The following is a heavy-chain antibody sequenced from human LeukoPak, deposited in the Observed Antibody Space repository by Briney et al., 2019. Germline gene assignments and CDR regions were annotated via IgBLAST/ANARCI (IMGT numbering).Heavy chain of an antibody. Sequence: SGGSLRLSCAASGFTFSSYAMSWVRQAPGKGLEWVSAISGSGGSTYYADSVKGRFTISRDNSKNTLYLQMNSLRAEDTAVYYCAKSARLVRVSSAHFDYWGQGTLVTVSS. CDR1: GFTFSSYA. CDR3: AKSARLVRVSSAHFDY. V-gene: IGHV3-23*01. CDR2: ISGSGGST. D-gene: IGHD6-19*01. J-gene: IGHJ4*02.